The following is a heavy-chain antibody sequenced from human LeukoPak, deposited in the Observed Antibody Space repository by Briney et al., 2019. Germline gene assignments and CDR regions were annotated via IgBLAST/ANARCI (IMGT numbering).Heavy chain of an antibody. CDR2: IIPIFGTA. Sequence: ASVKVSCKASGGTFSSYAISWVRQAPGQGLEWMGGIIPIFGTANYAQKLQGRVTMTTDTSTSTAYMELRSLRSDDTAVYYCARALGYSSRHTDSLGYYYYMDVWGKGTTVTVSS. J-gene: IGHJ6*03. D-gene: IGHD6-13*01. CDR3: ARALGYSSRHTDSLGYYYYMDV. CDR1: GGTFSSYA. V-gene: IGHV1-69*05.